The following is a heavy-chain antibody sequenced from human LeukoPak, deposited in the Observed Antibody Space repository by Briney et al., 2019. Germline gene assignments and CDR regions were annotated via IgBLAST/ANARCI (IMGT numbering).Heavy chain of an antibody. CDR2: IYTSGST. D-gene: IGHD3-22*01. CDR3: ARGLDYYDSSGIPH. V-gene: IGHV4-61*02. CDR1: GGSISSGSYY. J-gene: IGHJ4*02. Sequence: SETLSLTCTVSGGSISSGSYYWSWIRQPAGKGLEWIGRIYTSGSTNYNPSLKSRVTISVDTSKNQFSLKLSSVTAADTAVYYCARGLDYYDSSGIPHWGQGTLVTVS.